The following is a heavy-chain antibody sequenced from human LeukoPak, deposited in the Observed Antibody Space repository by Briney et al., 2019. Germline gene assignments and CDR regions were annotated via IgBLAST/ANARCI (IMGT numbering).Heavy chain of an antibody. D-gene: IGHD6-19*01. J-gene: IGHJ4*02. CDR1: GFTFDDYA. V-gene: IGHV3-43D*03. CDR3: AKDPSYIAVAGTFDY. Sequence: GGSLRLSCAASGFTFDDYAMHWVRQAPGKGLEWVSLISWDGGSTYYADSVKGRFTISRDNAKNSLYLQMNGLRAEDTALYYCAKDPSYIAVAGTFDYWGQGTLVTVSS. CDR2: ISWDGGST.